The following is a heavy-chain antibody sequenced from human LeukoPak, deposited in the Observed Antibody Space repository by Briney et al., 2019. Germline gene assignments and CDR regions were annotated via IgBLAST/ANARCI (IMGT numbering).Heavy chain of an antibody. Sequence: SSETLSLTCAVSGGSICSGYFYWGWIRQPPGNGLESIETLYYSGTTYYNPSLKSRATIRVYTAKNQVSLKQRSVAGAGRDVYYCATSRSHYVMHVWRQGTTVTVSS. V-gene: IGHV4-39*01. CDR1: GGSICSGYFY. J-gene: IGHJ6*02. D-gene: IGHD2-15*01. CDR3: ATSRSHYVMHV. CDR2: LYYSGTT.